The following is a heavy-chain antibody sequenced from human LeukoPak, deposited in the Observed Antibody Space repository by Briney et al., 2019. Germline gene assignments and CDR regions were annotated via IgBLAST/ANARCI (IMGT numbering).Heavy chain of an antibody. J-gene: IGHJ5*02. CDR1: GFDFTNYD. V-gene: IGHV3-48*03. D-gene: IGHD4-11*01. CDR3: ARGGYNNYMNA. CDR2: ISSSGSTM. Sequence: GGSLRLSCAASGFDFTNYDMHWVRQAPGKGLEWITYISSSGSTMYYADSVKGRFTVSRDNAKSSLYLQMNSLRAEDTAVYYCARGGYNNYMNAWGQGALVTVSS.